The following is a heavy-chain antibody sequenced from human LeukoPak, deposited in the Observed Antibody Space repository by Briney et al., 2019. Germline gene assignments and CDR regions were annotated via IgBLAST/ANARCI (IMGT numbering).Heavy chain of an antibody. D-gene: IGHD4-17*01. J-gene: IGHJ4*02. Sequence: SETLSLTCTVSGSSISSGYYWGWIRQPPGKGLGWIGSIYHSGSTYYNPSLKSRVTISVDTSKNQFSLKLSSVTAADTAVYYCARGHYGDYVPFDYWGQGTLVTVSS. V-gene: IGHV4-38-2*02. CDR1: GSSISSGYY. CDR2: IYHSGST. CDR3: ARGHYGDYVPFDY.